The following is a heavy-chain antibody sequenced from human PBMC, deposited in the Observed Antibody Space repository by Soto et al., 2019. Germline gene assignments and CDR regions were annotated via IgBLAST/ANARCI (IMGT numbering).Heavy chain of an antibody. CDR1: GYTFTSYG. CDR3: ARYQEYSTSGLYWFYL. V-gene: IGHV1-18*04. Sequence: VQLVQSGAEVKKPGASVKVSCKAAGYTFTSYGITWVRQAPGQDLEWMGWISAYNGDTNYAPRRQGRVTMTSVSSTNTVDMELKRLKSDDTAVYYCARYQEYSTSGLYWFYLCGHGTLVTVAS. CDR2: ISAYNGDT. D-gene: IGHD6-6*01. J-gene: IGHJ5*02.